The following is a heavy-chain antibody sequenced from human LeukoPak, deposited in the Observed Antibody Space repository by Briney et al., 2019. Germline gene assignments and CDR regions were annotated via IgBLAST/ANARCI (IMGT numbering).Heavy chain of an antibody. V-gene: IGHV3-7*01. Sequence: PGGSLRLSCAASGFTFSNYWMNWVRQAPGEGLEWVANINQDGSQKYYVDSVKGRFTISRDNAKNSLYLQMNSLRAEDTAVYYCAKDQDSSGYYLGGLDPWGQGTLVTVSS. D-gene: IGHD3-22*01. CDR3: AKDQDSSGYYLGGLDP. CDR2: INQDGSQK. J-gene: IGHJ5*02. CDR1: GFTFSNYW.